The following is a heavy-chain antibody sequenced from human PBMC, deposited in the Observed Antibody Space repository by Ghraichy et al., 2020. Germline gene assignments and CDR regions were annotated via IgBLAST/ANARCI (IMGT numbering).Heavy chain of an antibody. CDR2: INHSGST. CDR1: GGSFSGYY. D-gene: IGHD2-2*01. J-gene: IGHJ4*02. CDR3: ARGWGDIVVVPAAIHFDY. V-gene: IGHV4-34*01. Sequence: SETLSLTCAVYGGSFSGYYWSWIRQPPGKGLEWIGEINHSGSTNYNPSLKSRVTISVDTSKNQFSLKLSSVTAADTAVYYCARGWGDIVVVPAAIHFDYWGQGTLVTVSS.